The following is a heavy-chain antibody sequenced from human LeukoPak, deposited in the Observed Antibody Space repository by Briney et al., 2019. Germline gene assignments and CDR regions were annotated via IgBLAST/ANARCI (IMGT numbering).Heavy chain of an antibody. CDR1: GFTFSSYW. CDR2: IKNDGST. D-gene: IGHD3-22*01. CDR3: ARAPSEIGGYYPEYFRH. V-gene: IGHV3-74*01. J-gene: IGHJ1*01. Sequence: PGGSLRLSCAASGFTFSSYWMHWVRQAPGKGLVWVSRIKNDGSTNYADSVKGRFTISRDNAKNTVSLQMNSLRAEDTGVYYCARAPSEIGGYYPEYFRHWGQGTLVTVSS.